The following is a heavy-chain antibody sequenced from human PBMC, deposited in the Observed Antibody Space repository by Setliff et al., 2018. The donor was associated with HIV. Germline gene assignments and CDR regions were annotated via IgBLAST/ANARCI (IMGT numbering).Heavy chain of an antibody. Sequence: VSCKASGGTFNNYAISWVRQAPGQGLEWMGGIIPILGTTNYAQKIQGRVKFSADESTGTAYMDLTRLRVDDTAIYYCARGTWMQARWWFDSWGQGTQVTVSS. CDR3: ARGTWMQARWWFDS. J-gene: IGHJ5*01. CDR2: IIPILGTT. V-gene: IGHV1-69*01. CDR1: GGTFNNYA. D-gene: IGHD5-18*01.